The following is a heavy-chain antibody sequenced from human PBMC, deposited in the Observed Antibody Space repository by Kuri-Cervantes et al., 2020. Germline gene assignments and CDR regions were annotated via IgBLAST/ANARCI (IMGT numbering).Heavy chain of an antibody. D-gene: IGHD6-19*01. Sequence: GSLRLSCAASGFSFSFYAMHWVRQAPGKGLEWIGEINHSGSTNYNPSLKSRVTISVDTSKNQFSLKLSSVTAADTAVYYCARVGSGCDYWGQGTLVTVSS. CDR1: GFSFSFYA. CDR3: ARVGSGCDY. V-gene: IGHV4-34*01. J-gene: IGHJ4*02. CDR2: INHSGST.